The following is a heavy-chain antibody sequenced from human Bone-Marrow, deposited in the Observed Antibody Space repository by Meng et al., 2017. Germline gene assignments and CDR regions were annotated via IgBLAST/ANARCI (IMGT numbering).Heavy chain of an antibody. CDR1: GYTFTSYA. V-gene: IGHV1-3*02. D-gene: IGHD2-21*01. CDR3: ARDENISLGKLFGDY. Sequence: ASVKVSCKASGYTFTSYAMHWVRQAPGQRLEWMGWSNAGNGNTKYSQEFQGRVTITRDTSASTAYVELSGLRSDDTAVYYCARDENISLGKLFGDYWGQGTLVTVSS. J-gene: IGHJ4*02. CDR2: SNAGNGNT.